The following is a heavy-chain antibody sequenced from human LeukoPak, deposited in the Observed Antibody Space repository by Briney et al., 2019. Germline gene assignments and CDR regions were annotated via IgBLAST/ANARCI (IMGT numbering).Heavy chain of an antibody. CDR2: ISGSDYT. D-gene: IGHD3-9*01. J-gene: IGHJ4*02. CDR1: GFTFNNYA. V-gene: IGHV3-23*01. Sequence: GGSLRLSCAASGFTFNNYAMSWVRQAPGKGLEWVSGISGSDYTYYTDSVKGRFTISRDNSKNTLYLQMNSLRAEDTAVYYCAKGVRYLDWWILDYWGQGTLVTVSS. CDR3: AKGVRYLDWWILDY.